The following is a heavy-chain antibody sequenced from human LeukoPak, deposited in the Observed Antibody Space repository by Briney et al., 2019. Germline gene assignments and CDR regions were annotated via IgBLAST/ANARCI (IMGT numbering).Heavy chain of an antibody. CDR3: ARGGQWLPTNWFDP. Sequence: PSETLSLTCTVSGGSISSYYWSWIRQPPGKGLEWIGYIYYSGSTNYNPSLKSRVTISVDTSKNQFSLKLSSVTAADTAVYYCARGGQWLPTNWFDPWGQGTLVTVSS. J-gene: IGHJ5*02. D-gene: IGHD6-19*01. V-gene: IGHV4-59*01. CDR2: IYYSGST. CDR1: GGSISSYY.